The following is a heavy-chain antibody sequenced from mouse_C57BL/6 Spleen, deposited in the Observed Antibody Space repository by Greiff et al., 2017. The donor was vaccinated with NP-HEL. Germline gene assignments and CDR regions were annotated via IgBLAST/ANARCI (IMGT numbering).Heavy chain of an antibody. V-gene: IGHV1-15*01. Sequence: QVQLQQSGAELVRPGASVTLSCKASGYTFTDYEMHWVKQTPVHGLEWIGAIDPETGGTAYNQKFKGKAILTADKSSSTAYMELRSLTSEDSAVYYCTRSLYYYGRSWDYWGQGTTLTVSS. D-gene: IGHD1-1*01. CDR3: TRSLYYYGRSWDY. CDR1: GYTFTDYE. J-gene: IGHJ2*01. CDR2: IDPETGGT.